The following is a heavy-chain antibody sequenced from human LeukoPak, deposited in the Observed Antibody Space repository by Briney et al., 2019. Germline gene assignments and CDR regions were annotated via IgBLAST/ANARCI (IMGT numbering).Heavy chain of an antibody. Sequence: SVKVSCKASGGTFSSYAISWVRQAPGQGLEWTGRIIPILGIANYAQKFQGRVTITADKSTSTAHMELSSLRSEDTAVYYCARVPLNYDSSGYFDYWGQGTLVTVSS. CDR3: ARVPLNYDSSGYFDY. CDR2: IIPILGIA. D-gene: IGHD3-22*01. V-gene: IGHV1-69*04. J-gene: IGHJ4*02. CDR1: GGTFSSYA.